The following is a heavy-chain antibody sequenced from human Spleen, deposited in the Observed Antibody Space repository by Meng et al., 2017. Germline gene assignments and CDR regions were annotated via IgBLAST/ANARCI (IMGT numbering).Heavy chain of an antibody. CDR1: GFTFSSYA. CDR2: ISFSGGNT. D-gene: IGHD5-18*01. CDR3: AKDEAEYSYGYFAS. J-gene: IGHJ5*02. V-gene: IGHV3-23*01. Sequence: GESLKISCAASGFTFSSYAMSWVRQAPGKGLEWVSAISFSGGNTNYADSVKGRFTISRDNSKNTLYLQMNSLRAEDTAVYYCAKDEAEYSYGYFASWGQGTLVTVSS.